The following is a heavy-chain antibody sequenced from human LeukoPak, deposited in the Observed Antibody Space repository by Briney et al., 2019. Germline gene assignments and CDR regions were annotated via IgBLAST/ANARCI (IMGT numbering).Heavy chain of an antibody. CDR1: GFTFSNYA. CDR3: ARETSGSFPY. D-gene: IGHD2-15*01. J-gene: IGHJ4*02. CDR2: IRGSGGGT. Sequence: GGSLRLSCAASGFTFSNYAMSWVRQAPGKGLEWVSAIRGSGGGTYYADSVKGRFTISRDNSKNTLYLQMNNLSAEDTAVYYCARETSGSFPYWGQGTLVTVSS. V-gene: IGHV3-23*01.